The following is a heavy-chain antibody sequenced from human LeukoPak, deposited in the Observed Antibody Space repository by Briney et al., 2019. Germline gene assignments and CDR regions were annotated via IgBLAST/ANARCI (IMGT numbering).Heavy chain of an antibody. CDR3: ARRSYDAFDI. V-gene: IGHV1-8*02. CDR1: GYIFTDFG. Sequence: ASVKVSCKASGYIFTDFGVNWVRQAPGQGLEWMGWMNPNSGNTGYAQKFQGRVTLTRNTSISTAYMELSSLRSEDTAVYYCARRSYDAFDIWGQGTMVTVSS. J-gene: IGHJ3*02. D-gene: IGHD3-10*01. CDR2: MNPNSGNT.